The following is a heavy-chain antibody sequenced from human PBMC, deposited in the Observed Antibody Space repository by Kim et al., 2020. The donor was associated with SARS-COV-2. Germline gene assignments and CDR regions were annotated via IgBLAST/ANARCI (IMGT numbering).Heavy chain of an antibody. D-gene: IGHD3-10*01. J-gene: IGHJ4*02. CDR1: GFTFSSYA. CDR2: ISGSGGST. CDR3: AKGVRGVMSGGVEY. V-gene: IGHV3-23*01. Sequence: GGSLRLSCAASGFTFSSYAMSWVRQAPGKGLEWVSAISGSGGSTYYADSVKGRFTISRDNSKNTLYLQMNSLRAEDTAVYYCAKGVRGVMSGGVEYWGQGTPVTVSS.